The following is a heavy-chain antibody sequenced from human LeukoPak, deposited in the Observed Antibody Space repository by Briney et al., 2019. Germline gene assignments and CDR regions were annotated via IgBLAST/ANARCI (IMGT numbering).Heavy chain of an antibody. CDR1: GFTLSHYG. CDR2: IWSDGRKT. CDR3: AKDRGMIVVAHLDY. J-gene: IGHJ4*02. Sequence: GGSLRLSCTASGFTLSHYGMHWVRQAPGKGLELVALIWSDGRKTSYADSVKGRFTISRDNSKNTLYLQMNSLSAEDTAVYYCAKDRGMIVVAHLDYWGQGTLVTVSS. D-gene: IGHD3-22*01. V-gene: IGHV3-33*06.